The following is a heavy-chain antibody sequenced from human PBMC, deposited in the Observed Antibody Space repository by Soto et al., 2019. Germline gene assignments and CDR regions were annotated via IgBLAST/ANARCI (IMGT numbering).Heavy chain of an antibody. CDR1: GFTVSSNY. CDR3: ARASDYGDPQLFDY. J-gene: IGHJ4*02. Sequence: GGSLRLSCAASGFTVSSNYMSWVRQAPGKGLEWVSVIYSGGSTYYADSVKGRFTISRDNSKNTLYLQMNSLRAEDTAVYYCARASDYGDPQLFDYWGQGTLVTVSS. V-gene: IGHV3-66*01. CDR2: IYSGGST. D-gene: IGHD4-17*01.